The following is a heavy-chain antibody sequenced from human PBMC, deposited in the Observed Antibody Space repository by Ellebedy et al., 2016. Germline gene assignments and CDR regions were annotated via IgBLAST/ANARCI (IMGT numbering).Heavy chain of an antibody. Sequence: ASVKVSXXASGYTFATYYIHWVRQAPGQGLEWMGLIDPSGGSATYAQKFQGRVTMTRDTSTTTVYMEMNSLRSEDTALYYCARARDISTGINSLDLWGQGTMVTVS. CDR1: GYTFATYY. J-gene: IGHJ3*01. CDR2: IDPSGGSA. CDR3: ARARDISTGINSLDL. V-gene: IGHV1-46*01. D-gene: IGHD3-9*01.